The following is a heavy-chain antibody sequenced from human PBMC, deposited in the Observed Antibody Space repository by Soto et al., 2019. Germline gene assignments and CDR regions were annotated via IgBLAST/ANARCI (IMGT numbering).Heavy chain of an antibody. V-gene: IGHV6-1*01. Sequence: QXLSLTGAVSGEGGSKVTVAAESVRQSPSRGLEWLGRTYYRSKWYSDYALSVKSRVTINADMSKNQVSLQLKSVTPEDSAVYYCVRVIGNSWLDYWGQATLVTSPQ. CDR1: GEGGSKVTVA. CDR3: VRVIGNSWLDY. J-gene: IGHJ5*01. CDR2: TYYRSKWYS.